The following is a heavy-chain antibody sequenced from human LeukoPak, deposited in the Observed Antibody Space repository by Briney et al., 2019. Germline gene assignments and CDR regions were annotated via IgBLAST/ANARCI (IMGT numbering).Heavy chain of an antibody. CDR2: ISGGGVTT. CDR1: GFTSIAYA. Sequence: GGALRLSCVGSGFTSIAYALTWARQAPGKGLEWVSGISGGGVTTYYADSVKGRFTISRDNSKNTLYLQMNSLRADDTAIYYCARNQQLGGHSYYYYGMDVWGQGTTVTVSS. V-gene: IGHV3-23*01. J-gene: IGHJ6*02. D-gene: IGHD3-16*01. CDR3: ARNQQLGGHSYYYYGMDV.